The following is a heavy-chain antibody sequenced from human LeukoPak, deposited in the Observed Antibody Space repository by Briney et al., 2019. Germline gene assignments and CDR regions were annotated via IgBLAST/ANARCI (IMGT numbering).Heavy chain of an antibody. CDR2: INHSGST. V-gene: IGHV4-34*01. CDR1: GGSFSGYY. CDR3: ARLGYYYDSSGYSYYFDY. Sequence: PSETLSLTCAVYGGSFSGYYWTWIRQSPGKGLEWIGEINHSGSTNYNPSLKSRVTISVDTSKNQFSLKLSSVTAADTAVYYCARLGYYYDSSGYSYYFDYWGQGTLVTVSS. J-gene: IGHJ4*02. D-gene: IGHD3-22*01.